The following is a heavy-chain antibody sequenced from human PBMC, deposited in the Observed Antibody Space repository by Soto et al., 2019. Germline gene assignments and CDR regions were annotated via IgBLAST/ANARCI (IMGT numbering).Heavy chain of an antibody. V-gene: IGHV3-21*01. Sequence: GGSLRLSCVVSGFTFSTYSIKWVRQAAGKGLEWVSSISSRSDIYYADSVRGRFTISRDNAKNSVSLQMNSLRAEDTAVYYCAREYTAWPLAYGLDVWGQGTTVTVSS. J-gene: IGHJ6*02. CDR2: ISSRSDI. D-gene: IGHD2-2*02. CDR1: GFTFSTYS. CDR3: AREYTAWPLAYGLDV.